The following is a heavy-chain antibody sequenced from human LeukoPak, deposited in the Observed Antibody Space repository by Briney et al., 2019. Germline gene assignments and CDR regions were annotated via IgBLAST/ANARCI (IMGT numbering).Heavy chain of an antibody. Sequence: TGGSLRLSCAASGFTFSDYHMSWIRQAPGKGLEWVPYIRISSTYTKYADSVKGRFTISRDDAKNSLYLQMNSLRAEDTAVYYCVRDKDYTIDYWGQGSLVTVSS. CDR1: GFTFSDYH. J-gene: IGHJ4*02. V-gene: IGHV3-11*06. CDR3: VRDKDYTIDY. CDR2: IRISSTYT. D-gene: IGHD4-11*01.